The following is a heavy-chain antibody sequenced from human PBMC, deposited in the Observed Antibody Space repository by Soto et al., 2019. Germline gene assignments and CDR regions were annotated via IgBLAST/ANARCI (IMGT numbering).Heavy chain of an antibody. J-gene: IGHJ4*02. CDR3: ARGTSGGSLSSPNWIDY. CDR2: IYYSGST. D-gene: IGHD2-15*01. CDR1: GGSISSSSYY. Sequence: PSETLSLTCTVSGGSISSSSYYWGWIRQPPGKGLEWIGSIYYSGSTYYNPSLKSRVTISVDTSKNQFSLKLSSVTAADTAVYYCARGTSGGSLSSPNWIDYWGQGTLVTVSS. V-gene: IGHV4-39*01.